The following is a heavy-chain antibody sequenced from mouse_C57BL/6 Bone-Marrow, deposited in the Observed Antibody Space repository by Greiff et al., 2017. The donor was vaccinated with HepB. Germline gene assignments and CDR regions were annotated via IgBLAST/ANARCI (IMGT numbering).Heavy chain of an antibody. CDR1: GFTFSSYA. J-gene: IGHJ2*01. CDR2: ISSGGDYI. Sequence: EVQVVESGEGLVKPGGSLKLSCAASGFTFSSYAMSWVRQTPEKRLEWVAYISSGGDYIYYADTVKGRFTISRDNARNTLYLQMSSLKSEDTAMYYCTRAPIYYGSSFDYWGQGTTLTVSS. CDR3: TRAPIYYGSSFDY. V-gene: IGHV5-9-1*02. D-gene: IGHD1-1*01.